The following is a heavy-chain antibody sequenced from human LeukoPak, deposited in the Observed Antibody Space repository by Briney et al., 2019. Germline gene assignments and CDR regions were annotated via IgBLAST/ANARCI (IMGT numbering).Heavy chain of an antibody. V-gene: IGHV3-30*18. D-gene: IGHD2-8*01. Sequence: GGSLRLSCAVSGFTFSNHGMHWVRQAPGKGLEWVAVISYDGRKKYYADSVKGRFTISRDNSKNTLYLQMNSLRVEDTAVYYCAKEYTNAMDYFDYWGQGTLVTVSS. CDR3: AKEYTNAMDYFDY. CDR2: ISYDGRKK. CDR1: GFTFSNHG. J-gene: IGHJ4*02.